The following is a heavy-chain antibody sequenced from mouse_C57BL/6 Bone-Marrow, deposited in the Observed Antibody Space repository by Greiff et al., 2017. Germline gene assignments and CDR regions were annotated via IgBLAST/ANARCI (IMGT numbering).Heavy chain of an antibody. CDR2: IDPETGGT. D-gene: IGHD2-5*01. V-gene: IGHV1-15*01. CDR1: GYTFTDYE. CDR3: TRGSNYVWFAY. Sequence: QVQLQQSGAELVRPGASVTLSCKASGYTFTDYEMHWVKQTTVHGLEWIGAIDPETGGTAYNQKFKGKAILTADKSSSTAYMELRSLTSEDSAVYYCTRGSNYVWFAYWGQGTLVTVSA. J-gene: IGHJ3*01.